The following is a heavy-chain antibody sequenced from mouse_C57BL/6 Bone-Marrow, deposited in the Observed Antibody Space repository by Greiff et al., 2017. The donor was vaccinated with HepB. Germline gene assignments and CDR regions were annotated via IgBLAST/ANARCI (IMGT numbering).Heavy chain of an antibody. Sequence: EVKLMESGGGLVKPGGSLKLSCAASGFTFSDYGMHWVRQAPEKGLEWVAYISSGSSTIYCADTVKGRFTISRDNAKNTLFLQMTSLRSEDTAMYYCARTYDGYYGVWGTGTTVTVSS. D-gene: IGHD2-3*01. CDR2: ISSGSSTI. V-gene: IGHV5-17*01. CDR1: GFTFSDYG. CDR3: ARTYDGYYGV. J-gene: IGHJ1*03.